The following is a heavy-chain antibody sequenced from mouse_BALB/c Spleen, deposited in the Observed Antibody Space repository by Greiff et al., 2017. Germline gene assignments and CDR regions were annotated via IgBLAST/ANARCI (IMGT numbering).Heavy chain of an antibody. Sequence: VKLVESGAELVRPGTSVKISCKASGYTFTNYWLGWVKQRPGHGLEWIGDIYPGGGYTNYNEKFKGKATLTADTSSSTAYMQLSSLTSEDSAVYFCARGYGSNFDYWGQGTTLTVSS. J-gene: IGHJ2*01. V-gene: IGHV1-63*02. CDR2: IYPGGGYT. D-gene: IGHD1-1*01. CDR1: GYTFTNYW. CDR3: ARGYGSNFDY.